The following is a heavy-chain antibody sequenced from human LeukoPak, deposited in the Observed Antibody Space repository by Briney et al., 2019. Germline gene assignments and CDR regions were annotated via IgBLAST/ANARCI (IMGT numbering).Heavy chain of an antibody. Sequence: SETLSLTCAVYGGSLSGYYWSWIRQPPGKGLEWIGEINHSGSTNYNPSLKSRVTISVDTSKNQFSLKLSSVTAADTAVYYCARSVYYDSSGYYYTYHYYYGMDVWGQGTTVTVSS. J-gene: IGHJ6*02. D-gene: IGHD3-22*01. CDR3: ARSVYYDSSGYYYTYHYYYGMDV. CDR1: GGSLSGYY. V-gene: IGHV4-34*01. CDR2: INHSGST.